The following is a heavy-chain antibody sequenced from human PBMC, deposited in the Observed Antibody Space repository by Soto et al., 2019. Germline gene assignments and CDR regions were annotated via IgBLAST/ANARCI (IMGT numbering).Heavy chain of an antibody. D-gene: IGHD6-6*01. CDR3: ARGRQLVGYFYYDMDV. Sequence: QVQLLQSGAEVKKPGASVKVSCKASGYTFTNYGITWVRQAPGQGLDWMGWISAYNGDTHYTQRLQGRVTMTTATSTSTAYLELRGLRSDDTAVYYCARGRQLVGYFYYDMDVWGKGTTVTVSS. CDR1: GYTFTNYG. CDR2: ISAYNGDT. J-gene: IGHJ6*03. V-gene: IGHV1-18*01.